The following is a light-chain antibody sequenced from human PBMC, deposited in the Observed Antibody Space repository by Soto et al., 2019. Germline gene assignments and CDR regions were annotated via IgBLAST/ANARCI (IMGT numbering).Light chain of an antibody. Sequence: EIVMTQSPSTLSVSPGERATLSCRASQSVSSNLAWYQQKPGQAPRLLIYGASTRATVIPARFSGSGSGTEFTLTISSLQSEDCAVYYCQQYNNWRLSFGGGTKVEIK. V-gene: IGKV3-15*01. CDR1: QSVSSN. CDR3: QQYNNWRLS. J-gene: IGKJ4*01. CDR2: GAS.